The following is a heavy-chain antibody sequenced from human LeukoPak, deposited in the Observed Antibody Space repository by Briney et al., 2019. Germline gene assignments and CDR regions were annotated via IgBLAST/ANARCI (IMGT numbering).Heavy chain of an antibody. D-gene: IGHD2-2*01. CDR3: ARDMRGDGFDI. CDR1: GFTFSTYW. J-gene: IGHJ3*02. Sequence: GGSLILSCAASGFTFSTYWMTWVRQAPGKGLEWVANIGQDGSEKYYVDSVEGRFTISRDNAKKSLFLQMNSLRAEDTAVYYCARDMRGDGFDIWGQGTMVTVSS. CDR2: IGQDGSEK. V-gene: IGHV3-7*04.